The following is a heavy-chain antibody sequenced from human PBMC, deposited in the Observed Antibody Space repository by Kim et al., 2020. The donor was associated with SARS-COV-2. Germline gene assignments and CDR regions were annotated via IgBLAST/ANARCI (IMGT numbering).Heavy chain of an antibody. V-gene: IGHV3-43*02. CDR3: AKGETQYYYDSSGYYSNWFGP. J-gene: IGHJ5*02. D-gene: IGHD3-22*01. Sequence: GGSLRLSCAASGFTFDDYAMHWVRQAPGKGLEWVSLISGDGGSTYYADSVKGRFTISRDNSKNSLYLQMNSLRTEDTALYYCAKGETQYYYDSSGYYSNWFGPCGQGALVTVPS. CDR1: GFTFDDYA. CDR2: ISGDGGST.